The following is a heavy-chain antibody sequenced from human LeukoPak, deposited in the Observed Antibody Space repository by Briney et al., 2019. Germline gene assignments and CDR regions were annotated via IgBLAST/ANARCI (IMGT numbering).Heavy chain of an antibody. Sequence: PSETLSLTCTVSGGSFSTYYWSWIRQPPGKGLEWIGYIYYSGSTYYNPSLKSRVTISVDTSKNQFSLKLSSVTAADTAVYYCARGHYGSETYKWFDPWGQGTLVTVSS. CDR2: IYYSGST. V-gene: IGHV4-59*06. CDR1: GGSFSTYY. J-gene: IGHJ5*02. D-gene: IGHD3-10*01. CDR3: ARGHYGSETYKWFDP.